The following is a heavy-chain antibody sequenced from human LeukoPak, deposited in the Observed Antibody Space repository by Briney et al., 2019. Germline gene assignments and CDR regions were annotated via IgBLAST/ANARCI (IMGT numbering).Heavy chain of an antibody. J-gene: IGHJ3*02. CDR1: GGSFSGYY. Sequence: PPETLSLTCAVYGGSFSGYYWSWIRQPPGKGLEWIGEINHSGSTNYNPSLKSRVTISVDTSKNQFSLKLSSVTAADTAVYYCARGGDYEAFDIWGQGTMVTVSS. V-gene: IGHV4-34*01. D-gene: IGHD4-17*01. CDR3: ARGGDYEAFDI. CDR2: INHSGST.